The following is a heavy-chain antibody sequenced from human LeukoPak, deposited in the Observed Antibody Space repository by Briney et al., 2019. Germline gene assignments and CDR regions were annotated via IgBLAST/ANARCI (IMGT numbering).Heavy chain of an antibody. D-gene: IGHD1-26*01. CDR1: GFTFSSYG. CDR2: ISSSSTI. Sequence: GGSLRLSCAASGFTFSSYGMTWVRQAPGKGLEWVSYISSSSTIYYADSVQGRFTISRDNAKNSLYLQLNSLRAEDTAVYYCARSLVVGATYPYHWGQGTLVTVSS. V-gene: IGHV3-48*01. J-gene: IGHJ5*02. CDR3: ARSLVVGATYPYH.